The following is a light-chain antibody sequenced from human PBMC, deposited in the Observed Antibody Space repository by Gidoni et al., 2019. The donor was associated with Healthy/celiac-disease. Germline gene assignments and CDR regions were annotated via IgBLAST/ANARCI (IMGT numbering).Light chain of an antibody. CDR3: QQYGSSPS. CDR1: QSVSSSY. J-gene: IGKJ2*01. CDR2: GAS. V-gene: IGKV3-20*01. Sequence: IVLTPSPGTLSLSPGERATLSCRASQSVSSSYLAWYQQKPGQAPRLLIYGASSRATGIPDRFSGSGSGTDFTLTISRLEPEDFAVYYCQQYGSSPSFGQXTKLEIK.